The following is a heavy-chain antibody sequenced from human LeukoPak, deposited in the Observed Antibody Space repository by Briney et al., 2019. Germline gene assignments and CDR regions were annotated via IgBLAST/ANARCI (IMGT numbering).Heavy chain of an antibody. D-gene: IGHD2-2*01. CDR3: ARVSYCSSTSCYSTPWSAFDI. CDR1: GGSIISSDYF. J-gene: IGHJ3*02. Sequence: PSETLSLTCSVSGGSIISSDYFWGWIRQPPGKGLEWIGTIYYDGATQYNPSLKSRVTMSVDTSQNQFSLKLNSVTAADTAVYYCARVSYCSSTSCYSTPWSAFDIWGQGTMVTVSS. V-gene: IGHV4-39*07. CDR2: IYYDGAT.